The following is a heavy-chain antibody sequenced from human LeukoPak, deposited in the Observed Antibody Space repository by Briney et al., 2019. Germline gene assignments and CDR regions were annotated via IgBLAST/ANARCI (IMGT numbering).Heavy chain of an antibody. Sequence: GRSLRLSCAASGFTFSSYAMHWVRQAPGKGLEWVAVISYDGSNKYYADSVKGRFTISRDNSKNTLYLQMNSLRAEDTAVYYCARLLGATGGGYWGQGTLVTVSS. J-gene: IGHJ4*02. D-gene: IGHD1-26*01. CDR2: ISYDGSNK. CDR3: ARLLGATGGGY. V-gene: IGHV3-30-3*01. CDR1: GFTFSSYA.